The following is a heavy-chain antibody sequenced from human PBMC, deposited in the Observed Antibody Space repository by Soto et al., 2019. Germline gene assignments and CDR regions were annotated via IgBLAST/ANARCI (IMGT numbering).Heavy chain of an antibody. Sequence: ASVKVSCKASGGTFSSYAISWVRQAPGQGLEWMGGIIPIFGTANYAQKFQGRVTIIADKSTSTAYMELSSLRSEDTAVYYCAREVKAGDLRPFDIWGQGTMVTVSS. V-gene: IGHV1-69*06. J-gene: IGHJ3*02. CDR2: IIPIFGTA. D-gene: IGHD3-16*01. CDR3: AREVKAGDLRPFDI. CDR1: GGTFSSYA.